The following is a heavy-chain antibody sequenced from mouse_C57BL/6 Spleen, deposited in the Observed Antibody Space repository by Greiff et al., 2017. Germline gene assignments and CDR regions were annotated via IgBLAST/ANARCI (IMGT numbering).Heavy chain of an antibody. J-gene: IGHJ3*01. CDR3: ARSHYYGSSGGGFAY. V-gene: IGHV1-26*01. CDR2: INPNNGGT. CDR1: GYTFTDYY. Sequence: EVQLQQSGPELVKPGASVKISCKASGYTFTDYYMNWVKQSHGKSLEWIGDINPNNGGTSYNQKFKGKATLTVDKSSSTAYMELRSLTSEDSAVYYCARSHYYGSSGGGFAYWGQGTLVTVSA. D-gene: IGHD1-1*01.